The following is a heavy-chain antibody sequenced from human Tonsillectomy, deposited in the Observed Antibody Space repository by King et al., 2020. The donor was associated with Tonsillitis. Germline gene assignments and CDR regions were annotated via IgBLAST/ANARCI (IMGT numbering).Heavy chain of an antibody. D-gene: IGHD3-10*01. CDR1: GFTFSNYG. CDR2: IAYDASYE. V-gene: IGHV3-30*18. Sequence: VQLVESGGGVVQPGRSLRLSCAASGFTFSNYGMHWLRQAPGKGLEWVALIAYDASYENYADSVKGRFAISRDNSKNTLHLEMHSLRVEDTALYYCAKDVIGLSDWYFDLWGRGTLVTVSS. J-gene: IGHJ2*01. CDR3: AKDVIGLSDWYFDL.